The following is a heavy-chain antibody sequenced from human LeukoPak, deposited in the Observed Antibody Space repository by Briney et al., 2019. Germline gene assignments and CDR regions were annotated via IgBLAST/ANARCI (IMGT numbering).Heavy chain of an antibody. CDR2: IYYSGST. D-gene: IGHD6-13*01. Sequence: PSETLSLTCTVSGGSISSYYWSWIRQPPGKGLEWIGYIYYSGSTNYNPSLKSRVTISVDTSKNQFSLKLSSVTAADTAVYYCATARPYSSSWYRFGYWGQGTLVTVSS. J-gene: IGHJ4*02. CDR1: GGSISSYY. CDR3: ATARPYSSSWYRFGY. V-gene: IGHV4-59*01.